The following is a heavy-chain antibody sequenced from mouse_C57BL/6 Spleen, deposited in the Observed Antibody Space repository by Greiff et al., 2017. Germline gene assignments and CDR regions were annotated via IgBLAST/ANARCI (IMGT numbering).Heavy chain of an antibody. CDR3: ARTTVVYWYFDV. CDR2: IHTSDSDT. J-gene: IGHJ1*03. CDR1: GYTFTSYW. Sequence: VQLQEPGAELVKPGASVKVSCKASGYTFTSYWMHWVKQRPGQGLEWIGRIHTSDSDTNYNQTFKGKATLTVDKSSSTAYMQLRSLTSEDSAVYYGARTTVVYWYFDVWGTGTTVTVSS. V-gene: IGHV1-74*01. D-gene: IGHD1-1*01.